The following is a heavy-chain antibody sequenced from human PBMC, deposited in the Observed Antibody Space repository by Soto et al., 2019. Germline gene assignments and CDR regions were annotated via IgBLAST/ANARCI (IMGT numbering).Heavy chain of an antibody. CDR1: GYSFTDYH. V-gene: IGHV1-2*04. D-gene: IGHD2-8*01. J-gene: IGHJ6*02. CDR3: ARGDSTDCSNGVCSFFYNHQMDV. CDR2: INPISGGT. Sequence: ASVKVSCKASGYSFTDYHIHWVRQAPVQGLEWLGRINPISGGTSTAQKFQGWVIMTTDTSISTASMELTRLTSDDTAIYYCARGDSTDCSNGVCSFFYNHQMDVWGQGTTVT.